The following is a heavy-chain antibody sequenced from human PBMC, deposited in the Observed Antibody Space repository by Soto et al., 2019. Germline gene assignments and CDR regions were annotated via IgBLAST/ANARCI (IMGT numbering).Heavy chain of an antibody. D-gene: IGHD6-13*01. CDR2: IYTGGST. J-gene: IGHJ4*02. CDR1: GFTVSSNY. CDR3: AKCMGSSWIGVIDN. V-gene: IGHV3-53*01. Sequence: GGSLRLSCAASGFTVSSNYMSWVRQSPGKGLEWVSVIYTGGSTYYADSVKGRFTISRDNSKNRLFLQMNSLRAEDTAIYYCAKCMGSSWIGVIDNWGQGTLVTVSS.